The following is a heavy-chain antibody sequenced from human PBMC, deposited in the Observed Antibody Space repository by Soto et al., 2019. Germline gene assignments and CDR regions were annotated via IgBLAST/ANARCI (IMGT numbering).Heavy chain of an antibody. V-gene: IGHV4-59*08. CDR1: GGSISSYY. Sequence: PSETLSLTCTVSGGSISSYYWSWIRQPPGKGLEWIGYIYYSGSTNYNPSLKSRVTISVDTSKNQFSLKLSSVTAADTAVYYCARRRRTMVRGDPTYGMDVWGQGTTVTVSS. CDR2: IYYSGST. J-gene: IGHJ6*02. D-gene: IGHD3-10*01. CDR3: ARRRRTMVRGDPTYGMDV.